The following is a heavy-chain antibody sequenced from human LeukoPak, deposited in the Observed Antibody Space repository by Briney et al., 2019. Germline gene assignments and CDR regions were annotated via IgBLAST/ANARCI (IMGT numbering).Heavy chain of an antibody. CDR2: IYPGDSDI. CDR3: ARQEGYSYGMDV. J-gene: IGHJ6*02. Sequence: GASLKISCKGSGYRSTSHWIGWVRQLPGKGLEWMGIIYPGDSDIRYSPSFQGQVTISADKSISTAYLQWSSLKASDTAMYYCARQEGYSYGMDVWGQGTTVTVSS. V-gene: IGHV5-51*01. CDR1: GYRSTSHW.